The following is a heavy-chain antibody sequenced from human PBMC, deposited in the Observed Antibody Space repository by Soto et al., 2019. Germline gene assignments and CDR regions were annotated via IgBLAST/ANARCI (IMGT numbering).Heavy chain of an antibody. V-gene: IGHV3-74*01. D-gene: IGHD3-22*01. J-gene: IGHJ4*02. CDR2: IKSDGSGT. CDR1: GFTFSSYW. CDR3: ARGDGDRYDGNGYLGRH. Sequence: EVQLVESGGGLVQPGESLTLSCAASGFTFSSYWMHWVRQAPGKGLLWVSRIKSDGSGTYYADSVKGRLTTSRDNAKNTLSLQLNTLRFEVTAVSLCARGDGDRYDGNGYLGRHWGQATLVTVSS.